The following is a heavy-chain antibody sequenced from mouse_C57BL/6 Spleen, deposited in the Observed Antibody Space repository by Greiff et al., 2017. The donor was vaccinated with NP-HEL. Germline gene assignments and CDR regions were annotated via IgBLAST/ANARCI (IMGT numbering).Heavy chain of an antibody. Sequence: VQLQQPGAELVRPGSSVKLSCKASGYTFTSYWMDWVKQRPGQGLEWIGNIYPSDSETHYNQKFKDKATLTVDKSSSTAYMQLSSLTSEDSAVYYCARLLRRGYYAMDYWGQGTSVTVSS. CDR2: IYPSDSET. CDR3: ARLLRRGYYAMDY. D-gene: IGHD2-12*01. J-gene: IGHJ4*01. CDR1: GYTFTSYW. V-gene: IGHV1-61*01.